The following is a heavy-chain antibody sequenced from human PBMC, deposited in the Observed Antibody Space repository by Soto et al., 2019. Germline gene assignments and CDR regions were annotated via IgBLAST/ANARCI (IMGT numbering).Heavy chain of an antibody. CDR2: ISYDGSNK. CDR1: GFTFSSYA. V-gene: IGHV3-30-3*01. D-gene: IGHD3-9*01. Sequence: QVQVVESGGGVVQPGRSLRLSCEASGFTFSSYAMHWVRQAPGKGLEWVAVISYDGSNKYYADSVKGRFTISRDNSKNTLYLQVNNLRPEDTAVYYCARPYDILTGYYGSDYYYYGVDVWGQGTTVTVPS. CDR3: ARPYDILTGYYGSDYYYYGVDV. J-gene: IGHJ6*02.